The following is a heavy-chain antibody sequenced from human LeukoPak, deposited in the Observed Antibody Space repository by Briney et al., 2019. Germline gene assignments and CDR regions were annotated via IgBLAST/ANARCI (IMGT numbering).Heavy chain of an antibody. Sequence: ASVKVSCKVSGYTLTELSMRWVRQAPGKGLEWMGGFDPEDGETIYAQKFQGRVTMTEDTSTDTAYMELSSLRSEDTAVYYCATQLLLWFGQHAFDIWGQGTMVTVSS. CDR2: FDPEDGET. CDR3: ATQLLLWFGQHAFDI. J-gene: IGHJ3*02. V-gene: IGHV1-24*01. CDR1: GYTLTELS. D-gene: IGHD3-10*01.